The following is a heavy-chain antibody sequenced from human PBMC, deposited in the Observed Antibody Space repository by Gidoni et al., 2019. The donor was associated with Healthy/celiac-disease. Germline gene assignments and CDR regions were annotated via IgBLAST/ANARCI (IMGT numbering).Heavy chain of an antibody. J-gene: IGHJ6*02. D-gene: IGHD2-15*01. CDR1: GFTVSSNY. CDR3: ARLGYCSGGSCYYYYGMDV. Sequence: EVQLVESGGGLVQPGGSLRLSCAASGFTVSSNYMIGVHPAPGTGLEWVSVISSGGSTYYADSVKGRFTISRHNSKNTLYLQMNSLRAEDTAVYYCARLGYCSGGSCYYYYGMDVWGQGTTVTVSS. V-gene: IGHV3-53*04. CDR2: ISSGGST.